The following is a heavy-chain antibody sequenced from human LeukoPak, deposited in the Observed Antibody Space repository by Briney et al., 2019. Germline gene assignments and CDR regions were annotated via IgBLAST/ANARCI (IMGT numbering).Heavy chain of an antibody. D-gene: IGHD3-22*01. CDR3: ARDRDSNGQIDY. J-gene: IGHJ4*02. CDR2: LYYSGST. Sequence: SETLSLTCTVSGGSNSSGGYSCTWIRQPPGKGLEWIGCLYYSGSTYYSPSLMSRLTISLDTSKNQFSLKLSSVTAADTAVYYCARDRDSNGQIDYWGQGTLVTVSS. CDR1: GGSNSSGGYS. V-gene: IGHV4-31*03.